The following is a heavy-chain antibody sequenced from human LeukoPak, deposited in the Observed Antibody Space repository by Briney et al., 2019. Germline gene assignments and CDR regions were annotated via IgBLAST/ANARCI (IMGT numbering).Heavy chain of an antibody. D-gene: IGHD6-13*01. CDR2: ISGSGGST. Sequence: GGSLRLSCAASGLTFSNSAMSWVRQAPGKGLEWVSAISGSGGSTYYADSVKGRFTISRDNSKNTLYLQMNSLRADDTAVYYCAKDRPTVYSSSWLHFLDSWGQGTLVTVSS. CDR3: AKDRPTVYSSSWLHFLDS. J-gene: IGHJ4*02. V-gene: IGHV3-23*01. CDR1: GLTFSNSA.